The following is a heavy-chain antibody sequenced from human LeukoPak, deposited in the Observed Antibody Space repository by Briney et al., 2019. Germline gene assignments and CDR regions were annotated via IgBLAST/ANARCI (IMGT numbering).Heavy chain of an antibody. CDR1: GGSISSYY. Sequence: SETLSLTCSVSGGSISSYYWSWIRQPPGKGLEWIGYIYYSGSTNYNPSLKSRVTISVDTSKNQFSLKLSSVTAADTAVYYCARDTIVVVPAAMSWGGHYYYYYMDVWGKGTTVTISS. CDR3: ARDTIVVVPAAMSWGGHYYYYYMDV. J-gene: IGHJ6*03. CDR2: IYYSGST. V-gene: IGHV4-59*12. D-gene: IGHD2-2*01.